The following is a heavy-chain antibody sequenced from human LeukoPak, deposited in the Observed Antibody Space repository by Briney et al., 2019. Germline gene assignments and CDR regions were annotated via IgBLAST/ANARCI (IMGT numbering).Heavy chain of an antibody. CDR3: ARHPGPAAGTGGWLDP. D-gene: IGHD6-13*01. CDR2: IYYSGST. J-gene: IGHJ5*02. Sequence: PSETLSLTCTVSGVSINSDYWRWVRQPPGKGLEGIGYIYYSGSTNYNPSLKSRVTISVDTSKNQFSLKLSSVTAADTAVYYCARHPGPAAGTGGWLDPWGQGTLVTVSS. V-gene: IGHV4-59*08. CDR1: GVSINSDY.